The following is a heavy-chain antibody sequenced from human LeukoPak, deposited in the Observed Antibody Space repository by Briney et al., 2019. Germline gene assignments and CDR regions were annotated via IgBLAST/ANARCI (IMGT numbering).Heavy chain of an antibody. CDR1: GGSISSGSYY. J-gene: IGHJ4*02. Sequence: SQTLSLTCTVSGGSISSGSYYWSWIRQPAGKGLEWIGRIYHSGSTYYNPSLKSRVTISVDTSKNQFSLKLSSVTAADTAVYYCAREYDYVWGSYRYTENYWGQGTLVTVSS. D-gene: IGHD3-16*02. CDR2: IYHSGST. CDR3: AREYDYVWGSYRYTENY. V-gene: IGHV4-61*02.